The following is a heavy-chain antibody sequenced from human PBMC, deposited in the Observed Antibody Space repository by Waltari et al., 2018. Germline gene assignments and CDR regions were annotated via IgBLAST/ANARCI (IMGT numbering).Heavy chain of an antibody. J-gene: IGHJ1*01. D-gene: IGHD6-13*01. CDR3: ARDDHGQQLAY. CDR2: ISWDGGDR. CDR1: GFTFEDFT. Sequence: EVRLVESGGVGVQPGGSLRLSCAGSGFTFEDFTMHWVRQAPGKGLEWVSYISWDGGDRFYADSVKGRFTISRDNTKNSLYLQMNSLRTDGTALYYCARDDHGQQLAYWGQGTLVTVSS. V-gene: IGHV3-43*01.